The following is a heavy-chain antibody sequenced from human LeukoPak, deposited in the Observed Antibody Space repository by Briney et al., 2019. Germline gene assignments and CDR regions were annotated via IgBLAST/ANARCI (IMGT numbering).Heavy chain of an antibody. CDR3: AKDFGQYYFDY. CDR2: ISGSGAET. Sequence: GGSLRLSCEASGFTFRSYAMTWVRQAPGKGLEWVSAISGSGAETYYADSVKGRFTISRDNSKNTLYLQMNSLRAEDTAVYYCAKDFGQYYFDYWGQGTLVTVSS. D-gene: IGHD3-3*01. J-gene: IGHJ4*02. V-gene: IGHV3-23*01. CDR1: GFTFRSYA.